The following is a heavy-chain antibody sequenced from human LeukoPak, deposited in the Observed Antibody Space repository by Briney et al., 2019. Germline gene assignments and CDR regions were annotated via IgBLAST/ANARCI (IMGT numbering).Heavy chain of an antibody. CDR3: ARDPGSQRVNRLARRGDY. V-gene: IGHV7-4-1*02. J-gene: IGHJ4*02. CDR1: GYTFINFA. Sequence: ASVKVSCKASGYTFINFAMNWVRQAPGQGLEWMGWIDTNTGIPTYAQGFTGRFVFSLDTSVSTVYLQITSLQAEDAAVYYCARDPGSQRVNRLARRGDYWGQGTLVTVSS. D-gene: IGHD1-14*01. CDR2: IDTNTGIP.